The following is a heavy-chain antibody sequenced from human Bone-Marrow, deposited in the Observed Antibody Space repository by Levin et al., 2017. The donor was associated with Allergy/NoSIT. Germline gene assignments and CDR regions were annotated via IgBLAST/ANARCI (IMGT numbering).Heavy chain of an antibody. D-gene: IGHD6-19*01. CDR3: VRGAGFIAVAGLFDY. Sequence: GGSLRLSCSASGFTFSSYAMHWVRQAPGKGLEFVSAISDTGGSTYYADSVKGRFTISRDNSKNTLFLQMTTLRAEDTAVYYCVRGAGFIAVAGLFDYWGQGTLVTVSS. J-gene: IGHJ4*02. CDR1: GFTFSSYA. CDR2: ISDTGGST. V-gene: IGHV3-64D*06.